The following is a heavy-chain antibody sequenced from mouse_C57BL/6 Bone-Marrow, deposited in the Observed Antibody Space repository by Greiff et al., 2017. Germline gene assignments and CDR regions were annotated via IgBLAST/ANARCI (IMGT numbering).Heavy chain of an antibody. D-gene: IGHD2-1*01. V-gene: IGHV5-4*01. CDR2: ISDGGNYT. J-gene: IGHJ4*01. CDR1: GFTFSSYA. CDR3: AREGNYDYYAMDY. Sequence: DVQLVESGGGLVKPGGSLKLSCAASGFTFSSYAMSWVRQTPEKRLEWVATISDGGNYTYYPDNVKGRFTISRDNAKNNLYLQMSHLKSEDTAMYYCAREGNYDYYAMDYWGQGTSVTVSS.